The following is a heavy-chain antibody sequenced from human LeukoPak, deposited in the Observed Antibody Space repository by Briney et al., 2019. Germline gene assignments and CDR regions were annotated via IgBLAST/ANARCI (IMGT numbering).Heavy chain of an antibody. CDR2: ISGSGGST. D-gene: IGHD2-2*01. J-gene: IGHJ5*02. Sequence: PGGSLRLSCAASGFTFSSYAMSWVRQAPGKELEWVSAISGSGGSTYYADSVKGRFTISRDNSKNTLYLQMNSLRAEDTAVYYCAKGRCSSTSCANWFDPWGQGTLVTVSS. CDR3: AKGRCSSTSCANWFDP. V-gene: IGHV3-23*01. CDR1: GFTFSSYA.